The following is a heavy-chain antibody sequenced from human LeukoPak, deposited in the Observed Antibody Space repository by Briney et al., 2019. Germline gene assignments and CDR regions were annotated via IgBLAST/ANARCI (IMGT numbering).Heavy chain of an antibody. D-gene: IGHD1-7*01. CDR3: TRLSGDNWNYGGNFDS. CDR1: GFIFGDYA. CDR2: IRSKPYGGTT. Sequence: PGGSLRLSCTASGFIFGDYAMSWFRQAPGKGLEWVAFIRSKPYGGTTEYAASVNGRFTISRDDSKSIAYLQMNSLKVEDTAMYYCTRLSGDNWNYGGNFDSWGQGTLVTVSS. V-gene: IGHV3-49*03. J-gene: IGHJ4*02.